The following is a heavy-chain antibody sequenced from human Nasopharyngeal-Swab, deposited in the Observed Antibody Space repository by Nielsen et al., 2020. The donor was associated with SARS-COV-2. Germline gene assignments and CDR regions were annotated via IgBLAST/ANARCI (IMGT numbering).Heavy chain of an antibody. CDR1: GFTFSNYA. J-gene: IGHJ6*02. CDR2: IYSGGSST. V-gene: IGHV3-23*03. CDR3: AKGMYYYGSGTSNYYYYYGMDV. D-gene: IGHD3-10*01. Sequence: GESLKISCAASGFTFSNYAMSWVRQAPGKGLEWVSVIYSGGSSTYYADSVKGRFTISRDNSKNTLYLQMNSLRAEDTAVYYCAKGMYYYGSGTSNYYYYYGMDVWGQGTTVTVSS.